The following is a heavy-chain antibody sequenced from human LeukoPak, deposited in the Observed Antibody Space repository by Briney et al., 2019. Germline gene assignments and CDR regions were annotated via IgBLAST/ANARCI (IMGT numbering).Heavy chain of an antibody. CDR3: AKDRDDFWSGYYFDY. D-gene: IGHD3-3*01. J-gene: IGHJ4*02. CDR1: GFTFSSYA. V-gene: IGHV3-30*04. CDR2: ISYDGSNK. Sequence: GRSLRLSCAASGFTFSSYAMHWVRQAPGKGLEWVAVISYDGSNKYYADSVKGRFTISRDNSKNTLYLQMNSLRAEDTAVYYCAKDRDDFWSGYYFDYWGQGTLVTVSS.